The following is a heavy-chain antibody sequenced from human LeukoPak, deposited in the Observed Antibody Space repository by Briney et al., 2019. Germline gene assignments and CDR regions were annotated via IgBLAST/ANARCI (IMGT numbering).Heavy chain of an antibody. Sequence: GGSLRPSCAASGFTFSSYSMNWVRQAPGKGLEWVSSISSSSSYIYYADSVKGRFTISRDNAKNSLYLQMNSLRAEDTAVYYCARDRVVAATGNWFDPWGQGTLVTVSS. V-gene: IGHV3-21*01. CDR3: ARDRVVAATGNWFDP. J-gene: IGHJ5*02. CDR2: ISSSSSYI. CDR1: GFTFSSYS. D-gene: IGHD2-15*01.